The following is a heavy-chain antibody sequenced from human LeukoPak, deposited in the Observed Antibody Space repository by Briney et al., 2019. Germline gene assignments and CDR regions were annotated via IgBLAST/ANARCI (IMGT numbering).Heavy chain of an antibody. CDR1: GGTFSSYA. CDR3: ARVQRRCSSTSCYRAAWFDP. Sequence: SSVKVSCKASGGTFSSYAISWVRQAPGQGLEWMGGIIPIFGTANYAQKFQGRVTITADESTSTAYMELSSLRSEDTAVYYCARVQRRCSSTSCYRAAWFDPWGQGTLVTVSS. J-gene: IGHJ5*02. CDR2: IIPIFGTA. D-gene: IGHD2-2*02. V-gene: IGHV1-69*01.